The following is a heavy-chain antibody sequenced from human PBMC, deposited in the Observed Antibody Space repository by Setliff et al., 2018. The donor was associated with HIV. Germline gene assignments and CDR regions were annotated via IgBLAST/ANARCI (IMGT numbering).Heavy chain of an antibody. V-gene: IGHV3-48*03. Sequence: GGSLRLSCEGSGFTFKNYAMNWVRQAPGKGLEWVAFISIGAPKVDYADSVKGRFTVFRDNAKNSLYLQMNSLRAEDTAVYYCVRDITTCWDVWGQGTTVTVSS. J-gene: IGHJ6*02. CDR1: GFTFKNYA. D-gene: IGHD4-4*01. CDR3: VRDITTCWDV. CDR2: ISIGAPKV.